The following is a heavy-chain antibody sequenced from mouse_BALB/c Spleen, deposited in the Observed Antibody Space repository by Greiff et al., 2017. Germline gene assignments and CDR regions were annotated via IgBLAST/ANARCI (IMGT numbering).Heavy chain of an antibody. CDR3: ARSGYGYDGYFDV. D-gene: IGHD2-2*01. CDR2: ISSGSSTI. Sequence: DVKLVESGGGLVQPGGSRKLSCAASGFTFSSFGMHWVRQAPEKGLEWVAYISSGSSTIYYADTVKGRFTISRDNPKNTLFLQMTSLRSEDTAMYYCARSGYGYDGYFDVWGAGTTVTFSS. CDR1: GFTFSSFG. V-gene: IGHV5-17*02. J-gene: IGHJ1*01.